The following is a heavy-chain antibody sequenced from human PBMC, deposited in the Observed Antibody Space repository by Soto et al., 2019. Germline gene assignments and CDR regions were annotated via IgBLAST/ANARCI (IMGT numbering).Heavy chain of an antibody. CDR1: GYSFISYW. Sequence: EVQLVQSGAEVKKPGESLRISCKGSGYSFISYWISWVRQMPGKGLEWMGRIDPSDSSTNYSPSFQGHVTISADKSISIAYLQWGSLKASHTAFFYCARIAGYCSTPTCNIFAFDIGGQGTMVTVSS. J-gene: IGHJ3*02. D-gene: IGHD2-2*02. CDR2: IDPSDSST. CDR3: ARIAGYCSTPTCNIFAFDI. V-gene: IGHV5-10-1*01.